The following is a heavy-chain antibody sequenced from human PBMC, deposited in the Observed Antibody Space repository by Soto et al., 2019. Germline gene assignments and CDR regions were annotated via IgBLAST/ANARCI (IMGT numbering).Heavy chain of an antibody. CDR2: IIPIFGTA. D-gene: IGHD2-2*01. Sequence: QVQLVQSGAEVKKPGSSVKVSCKASGGTFSSYAISWVRQAPGQGLEWMGGIIPIFGTANYAQKFQGRVTITADESTRTAYMELSSLRSEDTPVYYCASSCYVLGQIDYFDYWGQGTLVTVSS. CDR1: GGTFSSYA. V-gene: IGHV1-69*01. CDR3: ASSCYVLGQIDYFDY. J-gene: IGHJ4*02.